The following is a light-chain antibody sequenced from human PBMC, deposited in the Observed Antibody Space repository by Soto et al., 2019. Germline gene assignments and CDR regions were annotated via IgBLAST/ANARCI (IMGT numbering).Light chain of an antibody. CDR3: KQYGSSPLYT. CDR2: SAS. CDR1: QSVSSSY. Sequence: EIVLTQSPGTLSLSPGERATLSCRASQSVSSSYLAWYQQKPGQAPRLLIYSASNRATGIPDRFSGSGSGTDFTLTISRLEPEDFAVYYCKQYGSSPLYTFGQGTKMEIK. V-gene: IGKV3-20*01. J-gene: IGKJ2*01.